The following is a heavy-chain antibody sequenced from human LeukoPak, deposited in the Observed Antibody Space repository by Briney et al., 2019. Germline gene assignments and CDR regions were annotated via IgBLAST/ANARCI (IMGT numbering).Heavy chain of an antibody. J-gene: IGHJ3*02. Sequence: QTGGSLRLSCAASGFIFVDYWVTWVRQAPGKGLEWVAYMKTDGSEIYYLDSVKGRFTISRDNTKNLLYLQMNSLRAEDTATYYCTRGVYAFDIWGQGTMVTVSS. V-gene: IGHV3-7*01. CDR3: TRGVYAFDI. CDR2: MKTDGSEI. CDR1: GFIFVDYW.